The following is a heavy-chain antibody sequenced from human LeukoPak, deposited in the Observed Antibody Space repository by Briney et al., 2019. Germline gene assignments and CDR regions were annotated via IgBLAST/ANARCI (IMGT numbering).Heavy chain of an antibody. V-gene: IGHV4-59*01. D-gene: IGHD6-19*01. CDR1: GGSINSYY. J-gene: IGHJ4*02. Sequence: SETLSLTCTVSGGSINSYYWSWIRQPPGKGLEWIGCVYYSGSTNYNPSLKSRVTISVDTSKNQFSLKLSSVTAADTAVYYCARGTGTAVYWGQGTLVTVSS. CDR3: ARGTGTAVY. CDR2: VYYSGST.